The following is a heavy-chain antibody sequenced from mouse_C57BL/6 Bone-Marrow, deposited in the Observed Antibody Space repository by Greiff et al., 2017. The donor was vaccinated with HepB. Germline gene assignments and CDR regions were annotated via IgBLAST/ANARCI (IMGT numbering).Heavy chain of an antibody. CDR3: TPLLLPPFAY. Sequence: VQLKQSGAELVRPGASVKLSCTASGFNIKDYYMHWVKQRPEQGLEWIGRIDPADGDTEYAPNFQGKATMTADTSSNTAYMQLSSLTSEDTAVYYCTPLLLPPFAYWGQGTLVTVSA. V-gene: IGHV14-1*01. CDR1: GFNIKDYY. D-gene: IGHD1-1*01. J-gene: IGHJ3*01. CDR2: IDPADGDT.